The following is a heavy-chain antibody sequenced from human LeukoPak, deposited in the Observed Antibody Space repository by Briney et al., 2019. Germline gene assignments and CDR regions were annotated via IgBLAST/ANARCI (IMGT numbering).Heavy chain of an antibody. J-gene: IGHJ4*02. V-gene: IGHV3-72*01. Sequence: PGGSLRLSCAASGFTFSDRNMDWLRQAPGQGLEWVGRVRNKASSYTTEYAASVKGRFTVSRDDSKNSLYLQMNSLRTEDTAVYYCVRDSTNFYFDYWGQGTLVTVSS. D-gene: IGHD1/OR15-1a*01. CDR2: VRNKASSYTT. CDR3: VRDSTNFYFDY. CDR1: GFTFSDRN.